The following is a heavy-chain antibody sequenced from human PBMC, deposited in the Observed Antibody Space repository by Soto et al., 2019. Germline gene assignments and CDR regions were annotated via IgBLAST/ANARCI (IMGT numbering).Heavy chain of an antibody. CDR3: ARSYCSGGSCYSGPDY. V-gene: IGHV1-2*02. CDR2: INPNSGGT. J-gene: IGHJ4*02. Sequence: ASVKVSCKASGYTFTGYYMHWVRQAPGQGLEWIGWINPNSGGTNYAQKFQGRVTMTRDTSISTAYMELSRLRSDDTAVYYCARSYCSGGSCYSGPDYWGQGTLVTVSS. D-gene: IGHD2-15*01. CDR1: GYTFTGYY.